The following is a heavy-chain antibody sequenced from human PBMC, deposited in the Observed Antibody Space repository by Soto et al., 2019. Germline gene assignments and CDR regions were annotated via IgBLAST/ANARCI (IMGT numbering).Heavy chain of an antibody. CDR3: AREGSLGLDV. D-gene: IGHD3-10*01. J-gene: IGHJ6*02. CDR1: GFIFSSFW. Sequence: VQVVESGGGLVKPGGSLRLSCVFSGFIFSSFWMHWVRQGPGKGLEWVSRINGDGASLAYAESVKGRFSISRDNVKNTLHLQMNSLGVDDTAVYFCAREGSLGLDVWGRGTTVTVSS. CDR2: INGDGASL. V-gene: IGHV3-74*03.